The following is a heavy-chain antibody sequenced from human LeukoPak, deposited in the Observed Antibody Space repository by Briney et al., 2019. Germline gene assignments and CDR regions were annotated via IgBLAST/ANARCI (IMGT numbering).Heavy chain of an antibody. CDR2: INHSGST. V-gene: IGHV4-34*01. Sequence: SETLSLTCAVYGGSFSGYYWSWIRQPPGKGLEWIGEINHSGSTNYNPSLKSRVTISVDTSKNQFSLKLSSVTAADTAVYDCARAIDKALSNWFDPWGQGTLVTVSS. CDR3: ARAIDKALSNWFDP. J-gene: IGHJ5*02. CDR1: GGSFSGYY.